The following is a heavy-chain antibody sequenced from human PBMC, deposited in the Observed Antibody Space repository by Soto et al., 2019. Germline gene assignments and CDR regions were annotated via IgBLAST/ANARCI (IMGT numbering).Heavy chain of an antibody. CDR2: ISWNSGKV. CDR3: AKMVTWDSSGYYQGGFEC. CDR1: GFTFEDYA. D-gene: IGHD3-22*01. V-gene: IGHV3-9*01. J-gene: IGHJ4*02. Sequence: EMHLVESGGGLVQPGRSLTISCAASGFTFEDYAMHWVRQAPGKGLEWVSGISWNSGKVIYADSVKGRFTISRDNGKDLLFLEMNRLRPEDTALYYCAKMVTWDSSGYYQGGFECWGQGTLVTVSS.